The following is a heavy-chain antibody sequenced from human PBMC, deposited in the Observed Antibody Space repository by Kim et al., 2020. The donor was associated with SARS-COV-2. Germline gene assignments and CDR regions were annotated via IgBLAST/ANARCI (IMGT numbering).Heavy chain of an antibody. CDR2: IWSNGANK. D-gene: IGHD3-22*01. J-gene: IGHJ3*02. V-gene: IGHV3-33*01. CDR1: GFPFNTYG. Sequence: GGSLRLSCVASGFPFNTYGIHWIRQAPGAGLEWVAFIWSNGANKYYADSVKGRFTISKDNSKNTAYLEMTSLRVDDTALYYCAGVPPGGRGYPFHIWGRGTKVTVSS. CDR3: AGVPPGGRGYPFHI.